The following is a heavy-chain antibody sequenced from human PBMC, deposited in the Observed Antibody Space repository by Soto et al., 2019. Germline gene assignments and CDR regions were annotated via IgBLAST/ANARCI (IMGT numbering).Heavy chain of an antibody. CDR1: GFTFSSHV. CDR2: ISGGGGTT. V-gene: IGHV3-23*01. Sequence: EVQLLESGGGLVQPGGSLRLSCAASGFTFSSHVMNWVRQAPGKGLEWVAAISGGGGTTFYGDSVEGRCTMSRDNSKNTLFLQMNTLGAEDTAVYYCARGPRAPPPHDYGMDVWGQGTTVTVSS. J-gene: IGHJ6*02. CDR3: ARGPRAPPPHDYGMDV.